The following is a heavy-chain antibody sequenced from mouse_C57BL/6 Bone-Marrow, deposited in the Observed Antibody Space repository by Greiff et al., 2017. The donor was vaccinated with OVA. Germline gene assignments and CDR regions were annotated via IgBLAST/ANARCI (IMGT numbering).Heavy chain of an antibody. CDR3: ARGDYGSSYFDY. D-gene: IGHD1-1*01. Sequence: QVQLKESGAELVKPGASVKMSCKASGYTFTSYWITWVKQRPGQGLEWIGDIYPGSGSTNYNEKFKSKATLTVDTSSSTAYMQLSSLTSEDSAVYYCARGDYGSSYFDYWGQGTTLTVSS. CDR2: IYPGSGST. V-gene: IGHV1-55*01. CDR1: GYTFTSYW. J-gene: IGHJ2*01.